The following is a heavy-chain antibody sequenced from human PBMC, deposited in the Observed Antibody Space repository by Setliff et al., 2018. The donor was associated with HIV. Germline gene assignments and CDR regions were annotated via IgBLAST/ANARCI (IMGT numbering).Heavy chain of an antibody. D-gene: IGHD4-17*01. CDR2: INPNSGNT. CDR3: ARDFYGGNSQPMDV. Sequence: ASVKVSCKASGYTFTGYYVYWVRQAPGQGLEWMGRINPNSGNTNYAQKLQGRVTMTTDTSTSTAYMELRSLRSDDTAVYYCARDFYGGNSQPMDVWGQGTTVTVSS. CDR1: GYTFTGYY. V-gene: IGHV1-18*01. J-gene: IGHJ6*02.